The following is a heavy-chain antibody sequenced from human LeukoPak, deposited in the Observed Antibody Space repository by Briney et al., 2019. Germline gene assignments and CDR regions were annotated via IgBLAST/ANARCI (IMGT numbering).Heavy chain of an antibody. CDR2: INPNSGGT. CDR1: GYTFTSYG. D-gene: IGHD5-24*01. V-gene: IGHV1-2*02. Sequence: ASVKASCKASGYTFTSYGISWVRQAPGQGLEWMGWINPNSGGTNYAQKFQGRVTMTRDTSISTAYMELSRLRSDDTAVYYCARDRDGYNSMPNWGQGTLVTVSS. J-gene: IGHJ4*02. CDR3: ARDRDGYNSMPN.